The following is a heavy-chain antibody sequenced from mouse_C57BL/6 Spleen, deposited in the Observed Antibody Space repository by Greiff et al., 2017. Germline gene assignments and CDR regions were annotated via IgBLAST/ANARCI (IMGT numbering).Heavy chain of an antibody. Sequence: EVMLVESEGGLVQPGSSMKLSCTASGFTFSDYYMAWVRQVPEKGLEWVANINYDGSSTYYLDSLKSRFIISRDNAKNILYLQMSSLKSEDTATYYCARGTVVAEDNYFDYWGQGTTLTVSS. CDR1: GFTFSDYY. CDR2: INYDGSST. V-gene: IGHV5-16*01. CDR3: ARGTVVAEDNYFDY. D-gene: IGHD1-1*01. J-gene: IGHJ2*01.